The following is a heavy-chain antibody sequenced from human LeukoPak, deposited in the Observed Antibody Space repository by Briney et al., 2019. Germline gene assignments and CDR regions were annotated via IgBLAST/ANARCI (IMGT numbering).Heavy chain of an antibody. CDR2: IIPIFGTT. CDR1: GGTFSSYA. Sequence: SVKVSCKASGGTFSSYAISWVRQAPGQGLEWMGGIIPIFGTTNYAQKFQGRVSITADESTSTAYMELSSLRSEDTAVCYCARGMVRGVIITSEMYFDYWGQGTLVTVSS. CDR3: ARGMVRGVIITSEMYFDY. J-gene: IGHJ4*02. D-gene: IGHD3-10*01. V-gene: IGHV1-69*13.